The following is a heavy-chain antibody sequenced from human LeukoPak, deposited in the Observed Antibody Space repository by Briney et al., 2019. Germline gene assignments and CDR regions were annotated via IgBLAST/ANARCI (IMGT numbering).Heavy chain of an antibody. D-gene: IGHD3-22*01. Sequence: GGSLRLSCAASGFTFSSYSMNWVRQAPGKGLEWVSYISSSSSTIYYADSVKGRFTISRDNAKNSLYLQMNSLRAEDTAVYYCARDRDSMDMDVWGKGTTVTVFS. CDR3: ARDRDSMDMDV. V-gene: IGHV3-48*01. J-gene: IGHJ6*04. CDR1: GFTFSSYS. CDR2: ISSSSSTI.